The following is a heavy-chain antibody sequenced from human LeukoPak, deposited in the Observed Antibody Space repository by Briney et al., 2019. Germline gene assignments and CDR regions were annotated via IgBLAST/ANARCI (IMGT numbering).Heavy chain of an antibody. V-gene: IGHV3-48*04. CDR2: ISSSSGPI. CDR3: ASLDY. Sequence: PGGSLRLSCAASGFTFSTYIMNWVRQAPGKGLEWVSYISSSSGPIYYAASVKGRFTFSRDNAKSTLYLQMNTLRAEDTAVYYCASLDYWGQGTPVTVSS. CDR1: GFTFSTYI. J-gene: IGHJ4*02.